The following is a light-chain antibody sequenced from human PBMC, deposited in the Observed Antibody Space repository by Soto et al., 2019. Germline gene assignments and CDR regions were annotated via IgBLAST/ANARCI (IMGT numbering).Light chain of an antibody. V-gene: IGLV2-14*01. CDR2: EVS. Sequence: QSALTQPASVSGSPGQSIAISCTGTSTDVGGCNYVSWYQQHPGKAPKLMIYEVSNRPSGVSNRFSGAKSGNTASLTISGLQAEDEADYYCSSYTSDSTLVFGGGTKVTVL. CDR3: SSYTSDSTLV. J-gene: IGLJ3*02. CDR1: STDVGGCNY.